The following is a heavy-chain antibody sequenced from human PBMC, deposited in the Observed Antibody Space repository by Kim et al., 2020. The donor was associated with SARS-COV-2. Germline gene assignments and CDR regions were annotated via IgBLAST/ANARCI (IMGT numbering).Heavy chain of an antibody. V-gene: IGHV4-39*01. J-gene: IGHJ4*02. CDR2: VYYGGST. D-gene: IGHD2-21*01. Sequence: SETLSLTCTVSGGSISSSNYYWVWIRQYPGKGLEWIGSVYYGGSTSYNPSLKSRLTVSLDTSNNQFFLKLRSVTAADSAVYYSASGGAYEFQSLVWGQGTLVTVSS. CDR1: GGSISSSNYY. CDR3: ASGGAYEFQSLV.